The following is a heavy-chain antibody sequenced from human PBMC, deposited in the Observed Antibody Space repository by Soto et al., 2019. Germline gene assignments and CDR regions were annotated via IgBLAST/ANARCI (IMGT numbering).Heavy chain of an antibody. J-gene: IGHJ6*02. D-gene: IGHD3-3*01. CDR2: IIPIFGTA. V-gene: IGHV1-69*13. CDR1: GGTFSSYA. CDR3: ARGLKVFGVVIIRYYYYGMDV. Sequence: VKVSCKASGGTFSSYAISWVRQAPGQGLEWMGGIIPIFGTANYAQKFQGRVTITADESTSTAYMELSSLRSEDTAVYYCARGLKVFGVVIIRYYYYGMDVWGQGTTVTVSS.